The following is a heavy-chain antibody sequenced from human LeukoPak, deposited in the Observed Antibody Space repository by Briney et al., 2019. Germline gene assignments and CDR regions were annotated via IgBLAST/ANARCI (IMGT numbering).Heavy chain of an antibody. CDR2: IYTSGST. V-gene: IGHV4-4*09. CDR1: GGSISSYY. J-gene: IGHJ5*02. D-gene: IGHD3-22*01. Sequence: SETLSLTCTVSGGSISSYYWSWIRQPPGKGLEWIGYIYTSGSTNYNPSLKSRVTISVDTSKNQFSLKLSSVTAADTAVYYCARMGYYYDSSGSPWFDPWGQGTLVTVSS. CDR3: ARMGYYYDSSGSPWFDP.